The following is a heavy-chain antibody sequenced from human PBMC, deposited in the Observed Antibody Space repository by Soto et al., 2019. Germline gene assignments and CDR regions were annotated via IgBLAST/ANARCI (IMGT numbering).Heavy chain of an antibody. CDR2: IIPILGIA. Sequence: QVQLVQSGAEVKKPGSSVKVSCKASGGTFSSYTISWVRQAPGQGLEWMGRIIPILGIANYAQKFQGRVTIXAXRSTSTAYMELSSLRSEDTAVYYCAREIAAAGSFDYWGQGTLVTVSS. D-gene: IGHD6-13*01. V-gene: IGHV1-69*08. CDR1: GGTFSSYT. CDR3: AREIAAAGSFDY. J-gene: IGHJ4*02.